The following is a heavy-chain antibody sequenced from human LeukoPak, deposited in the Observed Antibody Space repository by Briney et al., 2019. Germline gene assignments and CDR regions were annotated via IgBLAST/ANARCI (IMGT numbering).Heavy chain of an antibody. V-gene: IGHV3-48*01. J-gene: IGHJ3*02. CDR1: GFTFSSYS. D-gene: IGHD1-26*01. Sequence: GGSLRLSCAASGFTFSSYSMNWVRQAPGKGLEWVSYISSSSSTIYYADSVKGRFTISRDNAKNSPYLQMNSLRAEDTAVYYCARRSAFDIWGQGTMVTVSS. CDR3: ARRSAFDI. CDR2: ISSSSSTI.